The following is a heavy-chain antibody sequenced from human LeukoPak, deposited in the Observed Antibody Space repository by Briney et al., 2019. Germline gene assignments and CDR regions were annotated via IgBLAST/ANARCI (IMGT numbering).Heavy chain of an antibody. CDR3: ARLVTMVRGVGGLRYFDY. CDR1: GGSVSSGSYY. Sequence: SETLSLTCTVSGGSVSSGSYYWSWIRQPPGKGLEWIGYIYYSGSTNYNPSLKSRVTISVDTSKNQFSLKLSSVTAADTAVYYCARLVTMVRGVGGLRYFDYWGQGTLVTVSS. J-gene: IGHJ4*02. CDR2: IYYSGST. V-gene: IGHV4-61*01. D-gene: IGHD3-10*01.